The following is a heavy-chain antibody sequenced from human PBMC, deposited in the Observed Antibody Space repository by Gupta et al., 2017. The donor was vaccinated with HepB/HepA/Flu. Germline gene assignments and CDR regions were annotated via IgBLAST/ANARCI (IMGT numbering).Heavy chain of an antibody. CDR3: AKDRISGFDS. Sequence: QVQLIESGGGVVQPGKSLRLSCAASGFAFSPYGMHWVRQTPDMRLEWVALVSYNGRNQDYGDSVKGRFTISRDNSKNMVYLQMNSLRAEDTAVYYCAKDRISGFDSWGQGILVIVSS. CDR2: VSYNGRNQ. V-gene: IGHV3-30*18. D-gene: IGHD2/OR15-2a*01. J-gene: IGHJ4*02. CDR1: GFAFSPYG.